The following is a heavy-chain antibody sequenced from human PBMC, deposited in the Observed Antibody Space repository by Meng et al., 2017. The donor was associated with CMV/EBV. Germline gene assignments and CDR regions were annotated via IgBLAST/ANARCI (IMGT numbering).Heavy chain of an antibody. D-gene: IGHD2-2*01. Sequence: SVKVSCKASGYTFTYRFLHWVRQAPGQALEWMEWITAFNGNSNYALKFQDRVTIIMDRSMSTAYMELTSLRSEDTAVYYCARDRYQLLVSVGRFNWFDPWGQGTLVTVSS. CDR2: ITAFNGNS. CDR3: ARDRYQLLVSVGRFNWFDP. V-gene: IGHV1-45*02. J-gene: IGHJ5*02. CDR1: GYTFTYRF.